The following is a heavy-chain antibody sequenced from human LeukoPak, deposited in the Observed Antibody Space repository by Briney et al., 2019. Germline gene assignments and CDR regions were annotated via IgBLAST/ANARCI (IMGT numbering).Heavy chain of an antibody. J-gene: IGHJ4*02. CDR2: IYYSGST. CDR1: GGSISSYY. D-gene: IGHD2-2*01. V-gene: IGHV4-59*01. CDR3: ARDRGAYCSSTSCSLGGFDY. Sequence: SETLSLTCTVSGGSISSYYWSWIRQPPGKGLEWIGYIYYSGSTNYNPSLKSRVTISVDTSKNQFSLKLSSVTAADTAVYYCARDRGAYCSSTSCSLGGFDYWGQGTLVTVSS.